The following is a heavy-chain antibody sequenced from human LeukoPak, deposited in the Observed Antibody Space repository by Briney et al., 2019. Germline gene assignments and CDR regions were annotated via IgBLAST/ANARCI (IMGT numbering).Heavy chain of an antibody. CDR3: ARDKRQQEARIRFDY. V-gene: IGHV1-8*01. CDR1: GYTFTSYD. Sequence: ASVKVSCKASGYTFTSYDINWVRQATGQGLEWMGWMNPNSGNTGYAQKFQGRVTMTRNTSISTAYMELNSLRAEDTAVYYCARDKRQQEARIRFDYWGQGTLVTVSS. D-gene: IGHD6-13*01. J-gene: IGHJ4*02. CDR2: MNPNSGNT.